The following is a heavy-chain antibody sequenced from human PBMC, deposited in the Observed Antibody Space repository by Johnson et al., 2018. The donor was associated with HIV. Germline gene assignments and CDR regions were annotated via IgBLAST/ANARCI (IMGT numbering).Heavy chain of an antibody. CDR2: IQFDGSHK. D-gene: IGHD3-3*01. V-gene: IGHV3-30*02. J-gene: IGHJ3*02. CDR1: GFSFSNYA. Sequence: QVQLVESGGGVVQPGGSLRLTCKASGFSFSNYAIHWVRQAPGKGLEWVTFIQFDGSHKCSADFVKGRFTISRYTSKKSVFLQMNHLRPQDTAVYYCAKDQTYNFWSGYYGGDAFDIWGQGTMVTVSS. CDR3: AKDQTYNFWSGYYGGDAFDI.